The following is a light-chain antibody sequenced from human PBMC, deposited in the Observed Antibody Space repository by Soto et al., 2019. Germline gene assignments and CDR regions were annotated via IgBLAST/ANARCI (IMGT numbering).Light chain of an antibody. V-gene: IGKV4-1*01. Sequence: DIVMTQSPHSLAVSLGERATINCKSSQSVSYTSGGKNYLAWYQQKPGQPPQLLISWASTRESGVPDRFSGSGSGTDFTLTISSLQAEDVAVYYCQQYYSNSYTFGQGTKLEIK. CDR1: QSVSYTSGGKNY. J-gene: IGKJ2*01. CDR3: QQYYSNSYT. CDR2: WAS.